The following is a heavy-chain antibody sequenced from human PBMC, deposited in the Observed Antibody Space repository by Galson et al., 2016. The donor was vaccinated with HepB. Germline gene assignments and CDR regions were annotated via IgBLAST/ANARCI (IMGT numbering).Heavy chain of an antibody. CDR3: AKDRDTIVLTAHGMDV. V-gene: IGHV3-23*01. CDR2: IGSIGGST. J-gene: IGHJ6*02. Sequence: SLRLSCAGSGFTFDRHAMNRVRQAPGKGLEWVSGIGSIGGSTHYADSVKGRFTISRDNSQNTQYLHTNQLRVEDTAVYDCAKDRDTIVLTAHGMDVWGQGATVTVSS. CDR1: GFTFDRHA. D-gene: IGHD2-21*02.